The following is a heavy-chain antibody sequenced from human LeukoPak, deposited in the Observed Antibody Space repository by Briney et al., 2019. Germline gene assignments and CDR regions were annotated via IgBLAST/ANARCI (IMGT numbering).Heavy chain of an antibody. V-gene: IGHV3-30*02. J-gene: IGHJ4*02. CDR2: IRYDGSNK. CDR3: ARVRVSRRLGEVDY. D-gene: IGHD3-16*01. Sequence: PGGSLRLSCAASGFTFSSYGMHWVRQAPGKGLEWVAFIRYDGSNKYYADSVKGRFTISRDNAKNSLYLQMNSLRAEDTAVYYCARVRVSRRLGEVDYWGQGTLVTVSS. CDR1: GFTFSSYG.